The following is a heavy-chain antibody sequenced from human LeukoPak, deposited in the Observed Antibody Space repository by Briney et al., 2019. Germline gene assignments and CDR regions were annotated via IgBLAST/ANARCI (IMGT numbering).Heavy chain of an antibody. D-gene: IGHD1-1*01. CDR2: IYYSGST. Sequence: SETLSLTCTVSGGSISSSSYSWGWIRQPPGKGLEWIGSIYYSGSTYYNPSLKSRVTISVDTSKNQFSLKLSSVTAADTAVYYCARSTGPFDYWGQGTLVTVSS. J-gene: IGHJ4*02. CDR3: ARSTGPFDY. CDR1: GGSISSSSYS. V-gene: IGHV4-39*01.